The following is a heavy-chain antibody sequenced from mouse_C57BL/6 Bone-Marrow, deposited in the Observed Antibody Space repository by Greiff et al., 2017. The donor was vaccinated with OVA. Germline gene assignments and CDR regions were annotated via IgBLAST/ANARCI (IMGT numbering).Heavy chain of an antibody. Sequence: QVHVKQSGAELVRPGTSVKVSCKASGYAFTNYLIEWVKQRPGQGLEWIGVINPGSGGTNYNEKFKGKATLTADKSSSTAYMQLSSLTSEDSAVYFCARTYVGYYLYYFDYWGQGTTLTVSS. CDR3: ARTYVGYYLYYFDY. D-gene: IGHD2-3*01. J-gene: IGHJ2*01. CDR1: GYAFTNYL. CDR2: INPGSGGT. V-gene: IGHV1-54*01.